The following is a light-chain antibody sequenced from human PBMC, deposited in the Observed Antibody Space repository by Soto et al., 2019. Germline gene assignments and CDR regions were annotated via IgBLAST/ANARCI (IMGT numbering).Light chain of an antibody. Sequence: EIVLTQSPGTLSLSPGERATLSCRASQSVSSTYLAWYQQKPGQAPRLLIYGPSTRATGIPDRFSGSGSGTDFTLTISRLEPEDFAVYYCQQHGTSSITFGQGTRLEIK. J-gene: IGKJ5*01. V-gene: IGKV3-20*01. CDR1: QSVSSTY. CDR2: GPS. CDR3: QQHGTSSIT.